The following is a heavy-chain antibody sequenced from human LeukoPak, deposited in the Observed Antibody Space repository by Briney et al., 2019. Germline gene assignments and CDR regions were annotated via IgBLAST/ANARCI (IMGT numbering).Heavy chain of an antibody. CDR2: IYSGGST. Sequence: GGSLRLSCAASGFTFDDYAMHWVREAPGKGLEWVSVIYSGGSTYYADSVKGRFTISRDNSKNTLYLQMNSLRAEDTAVYYCVVEMATIFDYWGQGTLVTVSS. D-gene: IGHD5-24*01. V-gene: IGHV3-66*01. CDR3: VVEMATIFDY. CDR1: GFTFDDYA. J-gene: IGHJ4*02.